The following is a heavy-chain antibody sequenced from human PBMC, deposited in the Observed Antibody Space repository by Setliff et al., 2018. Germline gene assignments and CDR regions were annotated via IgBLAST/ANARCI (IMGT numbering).Heavy chain of an antibody. Sequence: PSETLSLTCTVSGDSINDYYWSWIRQPPGKGLEWIGYVFFTGDTDYNPSLGSRVTTSLDRSKTQFSLKLSSVTAADTAVYYCARGGVTAVWDLTDWGQGTLVTVSS. CDR3: ARGGVTAVWDLTD. CDR2: VFFTGDT. V-gene: IGHV4-59*01. J-gene: IGHJ4*02. CDR1: GDSINDYY. D-gene: IGHD2-21*02.